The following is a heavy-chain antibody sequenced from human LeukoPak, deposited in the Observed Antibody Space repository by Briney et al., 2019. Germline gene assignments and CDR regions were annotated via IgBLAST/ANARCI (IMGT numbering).Heavy chain of an antibody. D-gene: IGHD6-19*01. CDR3: ARARYSSGWYVFFDY. V-gene: IGHV3-23*01. J-gene: IGHJ4*02. CDR1: GFTFRSHA. Sequence: GGSLRLSCVGSGFTFRSHAMSWVRQAPEKGLEFVSGIYENGGTTYYADSVKGRFSISRDNSKNTLYLQMDSLRGEDTAVYYCARARYSSGWYVFFDYWGQGTLVTVSS. CDR2: IYENGGTT.